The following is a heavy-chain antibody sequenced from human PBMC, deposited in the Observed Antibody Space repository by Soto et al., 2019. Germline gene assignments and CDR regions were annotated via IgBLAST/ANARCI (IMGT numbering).Heavy chain of an antibody. V-gene: IGHV5-51*01. CDR1: GYSFTSYC. J-gene: IGHJ3*02. CDR2: IYPGDSDT. CDR3: SRHRYYYDSSGYYSAPYAFDI. D-gene: IGHD3-22*01. Sequence: GASLTISCKGSGYSFTSYCIGWVRQMPGKGLKWMGIIYPGDSDTRYSPSFQGQVTISADKSISTAYLQWSSLKASDTAMYCCSRHRYYYDSSGYYSAPYAFDISGQGTMLAGSS.